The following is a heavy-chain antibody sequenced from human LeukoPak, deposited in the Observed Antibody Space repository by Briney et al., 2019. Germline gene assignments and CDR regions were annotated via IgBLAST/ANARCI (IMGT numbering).Heavy chain of an antibody. CDR2: ITGSGAST. Sequence: GGSLRLSCTASGFTFNNYAMTWVRQAPGKGLEWVSAITGSGASTNYADSVKGRFTISRDNSKNTIYLQMNSLRAEDTAIYYCAKRSSISSGYFDFWGRGTLVTVSS. J-gene: IGHJ4*02. D-gene: IGHD3-22*01. CDR1: GFTFNNYA. CDR3: AKRSSISSGYFDF. V-gene: IGHV3-23*01.